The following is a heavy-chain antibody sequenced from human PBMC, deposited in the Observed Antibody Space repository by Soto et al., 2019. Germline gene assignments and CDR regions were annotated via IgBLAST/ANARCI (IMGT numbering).Heavy chain of an antibody. CDR2: ISYDGSNK. CDR3: AKDRVVPAAMLANWFDP. CDR1: GFTFSSYA. V-gene: IGHV3-30-3*01. Sequence: GGSLRLSCAASGFTFSSYAMHWVRQAPGKGLEWVAVISYDGSNKYYADSVKGRFTISRDNSKNTLYLQMNSLRAEDTAVYYCAKDRVVPAAMLANWFDPWGQGTLVTVSS. D-gene: IGHD2-2*01. J-gene: IGHJ5*02.